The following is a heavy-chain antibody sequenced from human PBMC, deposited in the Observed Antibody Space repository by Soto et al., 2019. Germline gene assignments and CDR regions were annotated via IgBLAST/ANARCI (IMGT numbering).Heavy chain of an antibody. V-gene: IGHV4-59*01. Sequence: QVQLQESGPGLVKPSETLSLTCTVSGGSISSYYWSWIRQSPGKGLEWIGYIYYSGSTKYNPPLTSRVTLSVDTSTNQFSLKLSSVTAADTAVYYCARGRGDTAMAWYYWGQGTLVTVSS. CDR3: ARGRGDTAMAWYY. J-gene: IGHJ4*02. D-gene: IGHD5-18*01. CDR1: GGSISSYY. CDR2: IYYSGST.